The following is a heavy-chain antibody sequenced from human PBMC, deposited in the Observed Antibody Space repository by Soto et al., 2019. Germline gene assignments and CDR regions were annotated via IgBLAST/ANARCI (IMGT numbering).Heavy chain of an antibody. D-gene: IGHD6-19*01. CDR2: ISGGGGGT. J-gene: IGHJ4*02. V-gene: IGHV3-23*01. Sequence: EVHLLESGGGLVQPGGSLRLSCAASGFTFSNYDMSWVRQAPGKGLEWVSTISGGGGGTYYADSVKGRFTISRDNSKNTLYLQMNSLRVEDTAVYYCAKDLSSGHYYFDSWGQGTLVTVSS. CDR3: AKDLSSGHYYFDS. CDR1: GFTFSNYD.